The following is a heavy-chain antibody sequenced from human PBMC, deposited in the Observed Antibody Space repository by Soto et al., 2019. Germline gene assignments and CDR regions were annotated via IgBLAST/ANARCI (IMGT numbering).Heavy chain of an antibody. Sequence: SETLSLTCAVSGGSISSGGYSWSWIRQPPGKGLEWIGYIYHSGSTYYNPSLKSRVTISVDRSKNQFSLKLSSVTAADTAVYYCARELRDIAAADSRGGYDWGQGTLVTVSS. CDR2: IYHSGST. D-gene: IGHD6-13*01. CDR1: GGSISSGGYS. V-gene: IGHV4-30-2*01. CDR3: ARELRDIAAADSRGGYD. J-gene: IGHJ4*02.